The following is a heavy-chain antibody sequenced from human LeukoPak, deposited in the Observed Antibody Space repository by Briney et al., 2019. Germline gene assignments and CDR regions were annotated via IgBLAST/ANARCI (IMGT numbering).Heavy chain of an antibody. V-gene: IGHV3-23*01. J-gene: IGHJ4*02. CDR3: AKNPLHYYGSGSYYKH. CDR2: ISGSGGST. Sequence: GGSLRLSCAASGFIFRRNGMHWVRQAPGKGLEWVSAISGSGGSTYYADSVKGRFTISRDNSKNTLYLQMNSLRAEDTAVYYCAKNPLHYYGSGSYYKHWGQGTLVTVSS. CDR1: GFIFRRNG. D-gene: IGHD3-10*01.